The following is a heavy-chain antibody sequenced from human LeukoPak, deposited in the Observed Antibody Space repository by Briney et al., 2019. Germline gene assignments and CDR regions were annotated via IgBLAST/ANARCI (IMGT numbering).Heavy chain of an antibody. Sequence: SETLSLTCVVSNYSITSGHYWAWIRQPPGKGLEWIGEINHSGSTNYNPSLKSRVTISVDTSKNQFSLKLSSVTAADTAVYYCARGQTEHYWGQGTLVTVSS. J-gene: IGHJ4*02. D-gene: IGHD1-26*01. CDR1: NYSITSGHY. CDR2: INHSGST. CDR3: ARGQTEHY. V-gene: IGHV4-34*01.